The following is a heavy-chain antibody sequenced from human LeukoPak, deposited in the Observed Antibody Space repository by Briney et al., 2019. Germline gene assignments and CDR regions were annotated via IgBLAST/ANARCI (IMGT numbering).Heavy chain of an antibody. CDR3: ARFPVVMLRGVHLTKFYFDY. D-gene: IGHD3-10*01. V-gene: IGHV4-34*01. CDR2: INHSGST. CDR1: GGSFSGYY. Sequence: SETLSLTCAVYGGSFSGYYWSWIRQPPGKGLEWIGEINHSGSTNYNPSLKSRVTISVDTSKNQFSLKLSSVTAADTAVYYCARFPVVMLRGVHLTKFYFDYWGQGALVTVSS. J-gene: IGHJ4*02.